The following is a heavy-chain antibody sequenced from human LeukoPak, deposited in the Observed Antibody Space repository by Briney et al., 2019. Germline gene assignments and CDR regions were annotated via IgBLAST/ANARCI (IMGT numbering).Heavy chain of an antibody. CDR3: ARPGDCRSPTCLHASRHWFDT. V-gene: IGHV3-33*01. CDR2: VWYDGSNK. D-gene: IGHD2-2*01. J-gene: IGHJ5*02. CDR1: GFSFSSYG. Sequence: GGSLRLSCAASGFSFSSYGMHWVRQAPGKGLEWVAVVWYDGSNKYYADSVKGRFTISRDNSKNTLYLQMKSLRVEDTAVYYCARPGDCRSPTCLHASRHWFDTWGLGTLVTVSS.